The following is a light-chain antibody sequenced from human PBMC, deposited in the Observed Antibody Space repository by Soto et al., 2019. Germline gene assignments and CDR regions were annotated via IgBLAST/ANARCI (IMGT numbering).Light chain of an antibody. J-gene: IGKJ4*01. V-gene: IGKV3-11*01. CDR1: QSVSTY. CDR3: QQRSNWPST. CDR2: DAS. Sequence: EIVLTQSPATLSSSPGDRATLSCRASQSVSTYLAWYQQKPGQAPRLLIYDASKRETGIPSRFSGSGSGTDFTLTIATLEPEDFAVYYCQQRSNWPSTFGGGTKVEIK.